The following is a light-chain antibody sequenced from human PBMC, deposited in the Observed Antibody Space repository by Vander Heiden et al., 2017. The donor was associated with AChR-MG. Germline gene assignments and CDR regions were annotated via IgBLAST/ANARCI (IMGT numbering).Light chain of an antibody. CDR1: SSNIGSNT. Sequence: QSVLTQPPSASGTPGQRVTISCSRSSSNIGSNTVNWYQQPPGTAPNLLIYSNNQRPSGVPDRFSGSKSGTSASLAISGLQSEDEADYYCAAWDDSLNGVVFGGGTKLTVL. CDR2: SNN. J-gene: IGLJ2*01. CDR3: AAWDDSLNGVV. V-gene: IGLV1-44*01.